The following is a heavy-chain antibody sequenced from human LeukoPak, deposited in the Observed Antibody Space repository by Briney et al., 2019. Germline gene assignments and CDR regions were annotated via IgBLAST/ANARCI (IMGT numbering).Heavy chain of an antibody. CDR1: GYTFTDYF. CDR3: ARDRAYCSGGSCSGVFDY. D-gene: IGHD2-15*01. J-gene: IGHJ4*02. CDR2: IIPILGIA. V-gene: IGHV1-69*04. Sequence: EASVKVSCKASGYTFTDYFLHWARQAPGQGLEWMGRIIPILGIANYAQKFQGRVTITADKSTSTAYMELSSLRSEDTAVYYCARDRAYCSGGSCSGVFDYWGQGTLVTVSS.